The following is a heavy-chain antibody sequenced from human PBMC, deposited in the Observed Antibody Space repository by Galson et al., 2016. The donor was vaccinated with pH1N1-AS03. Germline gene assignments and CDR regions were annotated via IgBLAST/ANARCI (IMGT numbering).Heavy chain of an antibody. CDR2: MYPANSDI. D-gene: IGHD3-9*01. Sequence: QSGAEVTKPGESLKISCRASASIFGNYWFAWVRQMPGKGLEWMGIMYPANSDIRYSPSFQGQVTISADTSINTVFLEWNSLRASDTAIYYCARRVSLTGREFDSWGRGTQVTVSS. CDR1: ASIFGNYW. V-gene: IGHV5-51*01. CDR3: ARRVSLTGREFDS. J-gene: IGHJ5*01.